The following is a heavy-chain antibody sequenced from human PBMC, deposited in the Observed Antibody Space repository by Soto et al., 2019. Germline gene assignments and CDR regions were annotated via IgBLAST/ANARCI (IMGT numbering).Heavy chain of an antibody. CDR3: AKVEGILRGVFDY. CDR1: GFTFSSYA. CDR2: ITVSGGTT. Sequence: GGSLRLSCAASGFTFSSYAMNWVRQAPGKGLEWVSAITVSGGTTYYADSVKGRFTFSRDNSKNTLYLQMNSLRAEDTAVYYCAKVEGILRGVFDYWGQGTLVTVSS. V-gene: IGHV3-23*01. D-gene: IGHD3-10*01. J-gene: IGHJ4*02.